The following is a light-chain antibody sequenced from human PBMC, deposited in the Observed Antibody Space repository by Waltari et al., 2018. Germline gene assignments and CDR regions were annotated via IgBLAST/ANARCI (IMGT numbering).Light chain of an antibody. J-gene: IGLJ1*01. V-gene: IGLV2-14*01. Sequence: QSALTQPASVSGSPGQSITISCTGTGSDVGGYEYVSWYQRHPGKVPKVMIYDVNKRPSGFSDRFSGSKSGYTASLTISGLQAQDEADYYCSSYTSSRAIFVFGIGTKVTVL. CDR2: DVN. CDR3: SSYTSSRAIFV. CDR1: GSDVGGYEY.